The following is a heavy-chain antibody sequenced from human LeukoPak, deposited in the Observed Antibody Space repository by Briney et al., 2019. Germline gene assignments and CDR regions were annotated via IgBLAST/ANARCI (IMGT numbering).Heavy chain of an antibody. D-gene: IGHD6-13*01. Sequence: GGSLRLSCAASGFTFSSYAMSWVRQAPGKGLEWVSAISGSGGSTYYADSVKGRFTISRDNSKNTLYLQMNSLRAEDTAVYYCAKDWTLGYSSSWYYFDYWGQGTLVTVSS. CDR1: GFTFSSYA. CDR2: ISGSGGST. CDR3: AKDWTLGYSSSWYYFDY. J-gene: IGHJ4*02. V-gene: IGHV3-23*01.